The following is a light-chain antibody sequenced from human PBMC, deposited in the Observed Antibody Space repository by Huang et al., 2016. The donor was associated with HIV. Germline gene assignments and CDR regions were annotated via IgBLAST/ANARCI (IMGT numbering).Light chain of an antibody. CDR2: DAS. Sequence: AIQLTQSPSSLSASVGDRVTVTCRTSQGINSALAWYQQKPGKPPKLLISDASSLRSGFPSRFSGSGSGTDFTLTINNLQPEDFATYYCQQFNNYPPTFGGGTKVEIK. CDR3: QQFNNYPPT. J-gene: IGKJ4*01. CDR1: QGINSA. V-gene: IGKV1D-13*01.